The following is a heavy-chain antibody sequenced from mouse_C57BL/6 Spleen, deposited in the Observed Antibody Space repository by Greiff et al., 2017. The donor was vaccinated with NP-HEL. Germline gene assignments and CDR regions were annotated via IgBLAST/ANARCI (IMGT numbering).Heavy chain of an antibody. J-gene: IGHJ1*03. D-gene: IGHD2-4*01. CDR2: ISGGGGNT. CDR1: GFTFSSYT. CDR3: ARHDYVGYFDV. V-gene: IGHV5-9*01. Sequence: EVQVVESGGGLVKPGGSLKLSCAASGFTFSSYTMSWVRQTPEKRLEWVATISGGGGNTYYPDSVKGRFTISRDNAKNTLYLQMSSLRSEDTALYYCARHDYVGYFDVWGTGTTVTVSS.